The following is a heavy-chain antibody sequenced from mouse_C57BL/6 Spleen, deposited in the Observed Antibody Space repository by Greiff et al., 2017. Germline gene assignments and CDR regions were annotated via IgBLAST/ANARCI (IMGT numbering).Heavy chain of an antibody. CDR3: ARVDYDYDVDDY. D-gene: IGHD2-4*01. Sequence: ESGPGLVKPSQSLSLTCSVTGYSITSGYYWNWIRQFPGNKLEWMGYISYDGSNNYNPSLKNRISITRDTSKNQFFLKLNSVTTEDTATYYCARVDYDYDVDDYWGQGTTLTVSS. V-gene: IGHV3-6*01. CDR1: GYSITSGYY. CDR2: ISYDGSN. J-gene: IGHJ2*01.